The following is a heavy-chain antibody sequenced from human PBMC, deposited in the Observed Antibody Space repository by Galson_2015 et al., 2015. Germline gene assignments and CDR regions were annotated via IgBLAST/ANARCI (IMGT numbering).Heavy chain of an antibody. CDR2: INKDGSEK. CDR1: VFTFSSYW. CDR3: AKYGSGSRTAFEI. Sequence: SLRLSCAASVFTFSSYWMSWVRQAPGKGLEWVANINKDGSEKYYVDSVKGRFTISRDNAKNSLYLQMNSLRAEDTAVYYCAKYGSGSRTAFEIWGQGTMVTVSS. D-gene: IGHD3-10*01. J-gene: IGHJ3*02. V-gene: IGHV3-7*03.